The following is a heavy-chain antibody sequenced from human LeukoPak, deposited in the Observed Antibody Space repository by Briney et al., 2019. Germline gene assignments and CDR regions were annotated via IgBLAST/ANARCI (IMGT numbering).Heavy chain of an antibody. V-gene: IGHV3-11*06. J-gene: IGHJ4*02. CDR2: ISSSSSYT. Sequence: PGGSLRLSCAASGFTFSDYYMSWIRQAPGKGLEWVSYISSSSSYTNYADSVKSRFTISRDNAKNLLYLQMNSLRAEDTAVYYCARAGQRRRAPNDYWGQGTLVTVSS. CDR1: GFTFSDYY. CDR3: ARAGQRRRAPNDY.